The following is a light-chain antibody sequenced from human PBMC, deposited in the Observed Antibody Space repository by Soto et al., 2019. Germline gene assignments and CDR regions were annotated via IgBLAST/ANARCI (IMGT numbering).Light chain of an antibody. J-gene: IGKJ2*01. CDR3: MQALQTPPYT. V-gene: IGKV2-28*01. CDR2: LGF. CDR1: QSLLHSNGYNY. Sequence: DIVMTQSPLSLPVTPGEPASISCRSSQSLLHSNGYNYLDWYLQKPGQSPQLLIYLGFNRDSGVPDRFSDSGSGTDFTLKISRVEAEDVGVYYCMQALQTPPYTFGQGTKMEIK.